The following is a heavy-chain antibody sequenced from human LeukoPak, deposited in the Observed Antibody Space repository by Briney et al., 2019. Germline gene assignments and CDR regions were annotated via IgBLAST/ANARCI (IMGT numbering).Heavy chain of an antibody. Sequence: ETLSLTCTASGSTISAYALTWIRQPPGQGLELVSTIGSDNKPHYYESLKGRFAISRDNAKSMLFLQLNSLRAAETALYYCARDLHYCVAMYVWGQGTTVTVSS. D-gene: IGHD4-17*01. CDR1: GSTISAYA. CDR3: ARDLHYCVAMYV. J-gene: IGHJ6*02. CDR2: IGSDNKP. V-gene: IGHV3-23*01.